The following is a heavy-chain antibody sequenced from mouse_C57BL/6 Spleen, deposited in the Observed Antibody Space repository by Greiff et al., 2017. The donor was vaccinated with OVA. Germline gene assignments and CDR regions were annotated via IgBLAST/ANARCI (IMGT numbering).Heavy chain of an antibody. D-gene: IGHD1-1*01. CDR3: ARHEETPITTVVARPFAY. Sequence: QVQLQQSGAELVKPGASVKLSCKASGYTFTEYTIHWVKQRSGQGLEWIGWFYTGSGSIKYNEKFKDKATLTADKSSSTVYMELSRLTSEDSAVYFCARHEETPITTVVARPFAYWGQGTLVTVSA. CDR1: GYTFTEYT. CDR2: FYTGSGSI. J-gene: IGHJ3*01. V-gene: IGHV1-62-2*01.